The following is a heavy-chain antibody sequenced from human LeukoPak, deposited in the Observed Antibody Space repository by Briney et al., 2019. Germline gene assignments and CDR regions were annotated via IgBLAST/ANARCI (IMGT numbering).Heavy chain of an antibody. CDR2: ISAYNGNT. D-gene: IGHD3-10*01. J-gene: IGHJ5*02. CDR3: ARVVWGYYGSGSQNWFDP. V-gene: IGHV1-18*01. Sequence: ASVKVSCKASGYTFTSYGISWVRQAPGQGLEWMGWISAYNGNTNYAQKLQGRVTMTTDTSTSTAYMELRSLRSDDTAVYYCARVVWGYYGSGSQNWFDPWGQGTLVTVSS. CDR1: GYTFTSYG.